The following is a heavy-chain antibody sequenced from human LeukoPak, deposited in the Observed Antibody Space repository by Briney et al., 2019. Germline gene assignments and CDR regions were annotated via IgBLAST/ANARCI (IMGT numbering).Heavy chain of an antibody. V-gene: IGHV3-74*01. Sequence: GGSLRLSCAASGFTFSSDWMHWVRQAPGKGLVWVTGISGDGRDIWYADSVKGRFTISRDNAKNTLYLQMNSVRVEDTAVYFCTSEVNAFDIWGQGTTVTVSS. J-gene: IGHJ3*02. CDR1: GFTFSSDW. CDR3: TSEVNAFDI. CDR2: ISGDGRDI.